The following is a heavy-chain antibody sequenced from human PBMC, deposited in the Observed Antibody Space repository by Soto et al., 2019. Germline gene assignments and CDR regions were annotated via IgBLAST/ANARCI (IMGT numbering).Heavy chain of an antibody. Sequence: PSETLSLTCTVSGGSISSSTFYWGWIRQPPGKGLEWIGSIYYSGSTYYNPSLKGRVSISVDTSKNQFSLKLSSVTAADTAVYYCARHWRYNFWSAYYTDQFDYWGQGTLVTVSS. D-gene: IGHD3-3*01. CDR2: IYYSGST. V-gene: IGHV4-39*01. CDR3: ARHWRYNFWSAYYTDQFDY. J-gene: IGHJ4*02. CDR1: GGSISSSTFY.